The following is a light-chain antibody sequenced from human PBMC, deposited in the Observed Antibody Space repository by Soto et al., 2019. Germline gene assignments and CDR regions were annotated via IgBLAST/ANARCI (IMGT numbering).Light chain of an antibody. V-gene: IGLV2-18*02. CDR3: ISYRSGNTLV. J-gene: IGLJ3*02. CDR2: EVS. CDR1: SSDVGSYNR. Sequence: QSALTQAPSVSGSPGQSVTITCSGTSSDVGSYNRVSWYQQPPGTAPKLIIYEVSYRPSGVPDRFSGSKSGNAASLTISGLQAEDEADYYCISYRSGNTLVFGGGTKVTVL.